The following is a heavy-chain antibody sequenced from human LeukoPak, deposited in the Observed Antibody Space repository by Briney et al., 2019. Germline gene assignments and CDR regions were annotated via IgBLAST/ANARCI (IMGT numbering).Heavy chain of an antibody. D-gene: IGHD5-12*01. Sequence: PSETLSLTCTVSGGSISSYYWSWIRQPPGKGLEWIGYIYYSGSTNYNPSLKSRVTISVDTSKNQFSLKLSSVTAADTAVYYCAREVLYSGYDHYYYYGMDVWGQGTTVTVSS. J-gene: IGHJ6*02. CDR1: GGSISSYY. CDR2: IYYSGST. V-gene: IGHV4-59*01. CDR3: AREVLYSGYDHYYYYGMDV.